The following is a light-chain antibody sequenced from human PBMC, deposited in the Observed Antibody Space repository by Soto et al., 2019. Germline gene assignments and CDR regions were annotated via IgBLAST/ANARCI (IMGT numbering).Light chain of an antibody. V-gene: IGKV3-20*01. CDR2: GAS. Sequence: EIVLTQSPGTLSLSPGERATLSCRASQSVRRSYLAWYQQKPGQATRLLIYGASIRATGHPHRFSGSGSGTDFTLPISRLEPEDFAGYFCQQYGSSTWTFGPGTKVDIK. CDR3: QQYGSSTWT. CDR1: QSVRRSY. J-gene: IGKJ3*01.